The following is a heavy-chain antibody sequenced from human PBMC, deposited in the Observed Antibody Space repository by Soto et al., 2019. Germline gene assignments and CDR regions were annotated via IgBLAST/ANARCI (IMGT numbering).Heavy chain of an antibody. CDR3: ARHEVSRVRGVTGFYYNYYYGMDV. CDR1: GYSFTSYW. J-gene: IGHJ6*02. CDR2: IYPGDSDT. Sequence: GESLTISCKGSGYSFTSYWIGWVRQMPGKGLEWMGIIYPGDSDTRYSPSFQGQVTISADKSISTAYLQWSSLKASDTAMYYCARHEVSRVRGVTGFYYNYYYGMDVWGQGTTVTVSS. V-gene: IGHV5-51*01. D-gene: IGHD3-10*01.